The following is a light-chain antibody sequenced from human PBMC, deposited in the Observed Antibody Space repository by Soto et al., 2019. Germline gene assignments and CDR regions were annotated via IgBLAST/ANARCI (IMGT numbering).Light chain of an antibody. J-gene: IGLJ2*01. V-gene: IGLV2-8*01. CDR3: TSYAGSSIPVV. CDR1: SSDVGKYKF. CDR2: DVT. Sequence: QSVLTQPPSASGSPGQSVTISCTGASSDVGKYKFVSWYQQHPGKAPKLMIYDVTERPSGVPDRFSGSKSGNTASLTVSGLQSADEADYYCTSYAGSSIPVVFGGGTKLTVL.